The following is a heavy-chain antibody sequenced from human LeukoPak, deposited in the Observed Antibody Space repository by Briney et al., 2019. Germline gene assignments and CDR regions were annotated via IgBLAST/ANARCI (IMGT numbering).Heavy chain of an antibody. CDR2: ISSSSSYI. CDR1: GFTFSSYS. V-gene: IGHV3-21*01. J-gene: IGHJ6*03. CDR3: AREIAAAGSQYYYYYMDV. D-gene: IGHD6-13*01. Sequence: GGSLRLSCAASGFTFSSYSMNWVRQAPGKGLEWVSSISSSSSYIYYADSVKGRFTISRDNAKNSLYLQMNSLRAEDTAVYYCAREIAAAGSQYYYYYMDVWGKGTTVTVSS.